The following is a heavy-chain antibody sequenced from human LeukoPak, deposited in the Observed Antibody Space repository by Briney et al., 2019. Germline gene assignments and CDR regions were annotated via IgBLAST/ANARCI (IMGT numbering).Heavy chain of an antibody. CDR1: VYTFTIYG. CDR2: ISAYNGNT. V-gene: IGHV1-18*01. J-gene: IGHJ3*02. D-gene: IGHD3-10*01. Sequence: ASVTVSCTPSVYTFTIYGISWVPQAPAPPREWLGWISAYNGNTNYAQKLQGRVTMNTDTSTSTAYMELRSLRSDDTAVYYCARAGLLWFGDYACDIWGQGTMVTVSS. CDR3: ARAGLLWFGDYACDI.